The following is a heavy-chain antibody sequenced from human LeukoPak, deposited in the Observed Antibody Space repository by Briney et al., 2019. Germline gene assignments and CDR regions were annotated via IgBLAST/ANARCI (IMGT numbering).Heavy chain of an antibody. CDR1: GYTFTSYD. D-gene: IGHD3-10*01. J-gene: IGHJ4*02. CDR3: ARGNRLLWFGETSFDY. CDR2: MNPSSGNT. V-gene: IGHV1-8*01. Sequence: ASVKVSCKASGYTFTSYDINWVRQATGQGLEWMGWMNPSSGNTGYAQKFQGRVTMTRNTSISTAYMELSSLRSEDTAVYYCARGNRLLWFGETSFDYWGQGTLVTVSS.